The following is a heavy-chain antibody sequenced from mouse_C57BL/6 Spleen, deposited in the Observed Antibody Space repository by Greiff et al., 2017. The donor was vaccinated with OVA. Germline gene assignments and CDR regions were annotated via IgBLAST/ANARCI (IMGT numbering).Heavy chain of an antibody. CDR1: GFSLTSYG. Sequence: LQESGPGLVQPSQSLSITCTVSGFSLTSYGVHWVRQSPGKGLEWLGVIWRGGSTDYNAAFMSRLSITKDNSKSQVFFKMNSLQADDTAIYYCAKGLITTVVADAMDYWGQGTSVTVSS. V-gene: IGHV2-5*01. J-gene: IGHJ4*01. D-gene: IGHD1-1*01. CDR3: AKGLITTVVADAMDY. CDR2: IWRGGST.